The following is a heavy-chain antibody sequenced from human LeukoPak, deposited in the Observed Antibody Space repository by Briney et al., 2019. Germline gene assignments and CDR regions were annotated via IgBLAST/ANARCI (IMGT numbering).Heavy chain of an antibody. CDR1: GGTFSSYT. V-gene: IGHV1-69*02. CDR3: ARTLSGWNYVDY. J-gene: IGHJ4*02. CDR2: LIPILGIA. D-gene: IGHD6-19*01. Sequence: GASVKVSCKASGGTFSSYTISWVRQPPGQGLEWMGRLIPILGIANYAQKFQGRVTITADKSTSTAYMELSSLRSEDTAVYYCARTLSGWNYVDYWGQGTLVTVSS.